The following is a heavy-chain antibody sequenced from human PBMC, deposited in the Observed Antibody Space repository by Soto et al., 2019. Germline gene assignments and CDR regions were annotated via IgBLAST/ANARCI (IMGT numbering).Heavy chain of an antibody. D-gene: IGHD5-18*01. V-gene: IGHV1-69*06. CDR3: ARDRQIGTAMIKKGFDP. Sequence: QVQLIQSGAEVKKPGSSVKVSCKASGGTLTTFGISWVRQAPGQGQAWMGGIIPKFGSVNYPQKLQGRVTVTADTSTNTAYMELSRLRSEDTAVYYCARDRQIGTAMIKKGFDPWGQGTLVTVSS. CDR1: GGTLTTFG. J-gene: IGHJ5*02. CDR2: IIPKFGSV.